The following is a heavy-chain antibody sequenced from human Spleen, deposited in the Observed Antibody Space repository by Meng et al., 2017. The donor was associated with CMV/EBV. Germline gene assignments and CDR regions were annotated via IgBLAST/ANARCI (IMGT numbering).Heavy chain of an antibody. D-gene: IGHD4/OR15-4a*01. CDR2: IFSNDEK. V-gene: IGHV2-26*01. CDR1: GFSLSNARMG. CDR3: ARDANGDDYGMDV. J-gene: IGHJ6*02. Sequence: SGPTLVKPTATLTLTCTVSGFSLSNARMGVSWIRQPPGKALEWLAHIFSNDEKSYSTSLKSRLTISKDTSKSQVVLTMTNMDPVDTATYYCARDANGDDYGMDVWGQGTTVTVSS.